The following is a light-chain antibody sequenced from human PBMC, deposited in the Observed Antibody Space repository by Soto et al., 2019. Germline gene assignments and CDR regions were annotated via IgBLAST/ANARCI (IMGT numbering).Light chain of an antibody. V-gene: IGKV3-15*01. J-gene: IGKJ4*01. Sequence: EIVMTQSPATLSVSPGERATLSCRASQSVSSNVAWYQHKPGQAPRLLIYGASTRATGIPARFSGSGSGTEFTLTISSLQSEDFAAYYCQQYNNWPPLTFGGGTKVEIK. CDR1: QSVSSN. CDR2: GAS. CDR3: QQYNNWPPLT.